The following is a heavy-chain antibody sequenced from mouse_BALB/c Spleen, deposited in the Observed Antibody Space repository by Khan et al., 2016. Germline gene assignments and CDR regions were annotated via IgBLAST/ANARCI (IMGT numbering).Heavy chain of an antibody. D-gene: IGHD1-1*01. CDR2: INPYNDGS. Sequence: VQLQQSGPELVKPGASVKMSCKASGYTFTSYIMHWVKQKPGQGLEWIGYINPYNDGSKYNEKFKDKATLTSDKSSSTAYMELISLISEDSAVYYCARKNYDVSSFYWYFDVWGAGTTVTVSS. CDR3: ARKNYDVSSFYWYFDV. J-gene: IGHJ1*01. V-gene: IGHV1S136*01. CDR1: GYTFTSYI.